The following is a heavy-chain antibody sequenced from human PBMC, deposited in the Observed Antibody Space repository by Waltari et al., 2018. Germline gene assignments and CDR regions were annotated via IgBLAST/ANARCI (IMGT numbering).Heavy chain of an antibody. D-gene: IGHD3-9*01. V-gene: IGHV1-3*01. CDR1: GYTFTSYA. CDR2: INAGNGNT. J-gene: IGHJ6*02. CDR3: ARDYRYFDWLLQGYYYYGMDV. Sequence: QVQLVQSGAEVKKPGASVKVSCKASGYTFTSYAMHWVRQAPGQRLEWKGWINAGNGNTKDSQKCQCRVTITMETSASTAYMELSSLRSEDTAVYYCARDYRYFDWLLQGYYYYGMDVWGQGTTVTVSS.